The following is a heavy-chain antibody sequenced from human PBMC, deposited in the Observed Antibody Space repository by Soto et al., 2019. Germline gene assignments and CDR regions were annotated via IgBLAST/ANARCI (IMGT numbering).Heavy chain of an antibody. J-gene: IGHJ6*02. V-gene: IGHV3-7*01. CDR3: ARGGLELRGYYYGMDV. CDR2: IKQDGSEK. D-gene: IGHD1-7*01. CDR1: GFTFISYW. Sequence: LRLSCAAAGFTFISYWMSWVRQAPGKGLEWVANIKQDGSEKYYVDSVKGRFTISRDNAKNSLYLQMNSLRAEDTAVYYCARGGLELRGYYYGMDVWGQGTTVTVSS.